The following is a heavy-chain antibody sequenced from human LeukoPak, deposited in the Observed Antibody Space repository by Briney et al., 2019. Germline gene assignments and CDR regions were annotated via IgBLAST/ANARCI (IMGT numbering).Heavy chain of an antibody. J-gene: IGHJ4*02. D-gene: IGHD3-10*01. CDR2: ISSSSRYI. V-gene: IGHV3-21*01. CDR1: GFTFRSYS. CDR3: ATYLYKSLDC. Sequence: PGGSLRLSCAASGFTFRSYSLNWVRQAPGKGLEWVSSISSSSRYIYYADSVKGRFTISRDNAKNSLYLQMNSLRAEDTAVYYCATYLYKSLDCWGQGTLVTVSS.